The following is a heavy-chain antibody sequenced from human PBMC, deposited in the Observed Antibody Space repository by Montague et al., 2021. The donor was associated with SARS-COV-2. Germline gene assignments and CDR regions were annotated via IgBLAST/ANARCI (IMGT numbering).Heavy chain of an antibody. J-gene: IGHJ4*02. D-gene: IGHD3-3*01. CDR3: ARVRGLTIFGVVGPFDY. CDR1: GGSISSGGYY. V-gene: IGHV4-31*03. Sequence: TLSLTCTVSGGSISSGGYYWSWIRQHPEKGLEWIGYIYYSGSTYYNPSLKSRVTISVDTSKNQLSLKLSSVTDADTAVYYCARVRGLTIFGVVGPFDYWGQGTLVTVSS. CDR2: IYYSGST.